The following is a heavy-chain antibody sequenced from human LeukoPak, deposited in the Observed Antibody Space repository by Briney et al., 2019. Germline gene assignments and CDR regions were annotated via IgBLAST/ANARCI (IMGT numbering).Heavy chain of an antibody. D-gene: IGHD6-6*01. V-gene: IGHV3-48*01. CDR3: ATGSSSRPYYFDY. Sequence: PGGSLRLSCAASGFTFSSYTMNWVRQPPGKGLEWVSNIGTSSTTIYYADSVKGRFAISRDNSKNTLYLQMNSLRAEDTAVYYCATGSSSRPYYFDYWGQGTLVTVSS. CDR1: GFTFSSYT. J-gene: IGHJ4*02. CDR2: IGTSSTTI.